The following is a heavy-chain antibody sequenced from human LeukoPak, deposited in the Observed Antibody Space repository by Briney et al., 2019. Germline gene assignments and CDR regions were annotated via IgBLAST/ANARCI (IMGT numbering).Heavy chain of an antibody. CDR3: ARELELRFSYFDY. Sequence: ASVKVSCKASGYTFTGYYMHWVRQAPGQGLEWMGWINPNSGGTNYAQKFQGRATMTRDTSISTAYMELSRLRSDDTAVYYCARELELRFSYFDYWGQGTLVTVSS. CDR2: INPNSGGT. V-gene: IGHV1-2*02. D-gene: IGHD1-7*01. CDR1: GYTFTGYY. J-gene: IGHJ4*02.